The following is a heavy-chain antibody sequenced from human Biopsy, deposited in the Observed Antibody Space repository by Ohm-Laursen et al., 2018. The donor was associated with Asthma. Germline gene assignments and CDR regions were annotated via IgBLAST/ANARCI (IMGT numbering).Heavy chain of an antibody. CDR2: ISVYNGNT. D-gene: IGHD3-10*01. V-gene: IGHV1-18*01. CDR1: GYTFNSAG. Sequence: SVKVSCKASGYTFNSAGITWVRQAPGQGLEWMGWISVYNGNTKVAQKLQDRVTMITDTSTSTAYMELRSLRSDDTAVYFCARAVDYSHYYGIDVWGQGTTVTVSS. CDR3: ARAVDYSHYYGIDV. J-gene: IGHJ6*02.